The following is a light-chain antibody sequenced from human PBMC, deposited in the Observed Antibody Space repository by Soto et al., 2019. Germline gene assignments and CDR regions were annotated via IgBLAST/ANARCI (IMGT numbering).Light chain of an antibody. CDR3: QQYNNFPFT. CDR1: QSLSSW. Sequence: DIQMTQSPSTLSASVGDRVTITCRASQSLSSWLAWYQQKPGKAPKLLIYDASSLESGVPSRFSGSGSGTEFTLTISSLQPDEFATYYCQQYNNFPFTFGGGTKVEIK. J-gene: IGKJ4*01. CDR2: DAS. V-gene: IGKV1-5*01.